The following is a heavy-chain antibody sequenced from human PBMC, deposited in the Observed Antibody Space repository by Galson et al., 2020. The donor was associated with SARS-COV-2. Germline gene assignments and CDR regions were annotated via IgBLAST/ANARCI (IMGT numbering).Heavy chain of an antibody. J-gene: IGHJ6*02. V-gene: IGHV3-74*01. D-gene: IGHD2-15*01. CDR2: INSDGSST. Sequence: GGSLRLSCAASGFTFSSYWMHWVRQAPGKGLVLVSRINSDGSSTSYADSVKGRFTISRDNAKNTLYLQMNSLRAEDTAVYYCAREVGIVVVVAADGYYGMGVWGQGTTVTVSS. CDR3: AREVGIVVVVAADGYYGMGV. CDR1: GFTFSSYW.